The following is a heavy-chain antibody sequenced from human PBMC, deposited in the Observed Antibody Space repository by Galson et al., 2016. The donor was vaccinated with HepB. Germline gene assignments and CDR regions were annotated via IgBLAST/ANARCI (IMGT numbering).Heavy chain of an antibody. J-gene: IGHJ4*02. V-gene: IGHV3-7*01. CDR3: ARDRSGFGGWYFFDY. D-gene: IGHD3-22*01. Sequence: SLRLSCAASGFTFSNYWMTWVRQAPGKGLEWVANIKQDGSKKYYLDSVEGRFTISRDNAKNTLYLQMNSLRAEDTAVYYCARDRSGFGGWYFFDYWGQGTLVTVSS. CDR1: GFTFSNYW. CDR2: IKQDGSKK.